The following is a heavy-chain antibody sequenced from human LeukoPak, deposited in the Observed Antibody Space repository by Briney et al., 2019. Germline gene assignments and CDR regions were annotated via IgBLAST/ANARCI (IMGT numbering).Heavy chain of an antibody. CDR3: TSDTVDTAVGIDY. D-gene: IGHD5-18*01. CDR2: INSDGSSI. CDR1: GFTVSSNY. V-gene: IGHV3-74*01. Sequence: PGGSLRLSCAASGFTVSSNYMSWVRQAPGKGLEWVSRINSDGSSISYADSVKGRFTTSRDNAKNTLYLQMNSLRVEDTAVYHCTSDTVDTAVGIDYWGQGTLVTVSS. J-gene: IGHJ4*02.